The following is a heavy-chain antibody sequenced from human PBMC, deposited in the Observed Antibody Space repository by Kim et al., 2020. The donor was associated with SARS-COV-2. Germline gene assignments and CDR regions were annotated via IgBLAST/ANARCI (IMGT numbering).Heavy chain of an antibody. CDR1: GGSISSYY. Sequence: SETLSLSCTVSGGSISSYYWSWIRQPPVKGREWIGYSYNSGSTNYNPSLKSRVTISVDTSKNKFSLKLSSVTAADTAVYYCAIRYCSGGSCYGPSNFDYWGQGSLVTVSS. CDR2: SYNSGST. CDR3: AIRYCSGGSCYGPSNFDY. V-gene: IGHV4-59*08. D-gene: IGHD2-15*01. J-gene: IGHJ4*02.